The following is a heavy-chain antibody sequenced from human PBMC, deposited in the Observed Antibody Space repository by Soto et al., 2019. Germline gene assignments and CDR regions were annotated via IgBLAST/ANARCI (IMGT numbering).Heavy chain of an antibody. Sequence: QVQLVQSGPEVRKPGASVKVSCEASGYTFTTSGISWVRQVPGQGLEWMGWISTYNGDTNSAQNFQGRVLMTADTSTGTAYMELMSLKSDDTAVYYCARQGSWPYYYYGLDVWGQGTTVTFSS. D-gene: IGHD1-26*01. V-gene: IGHV1-18*01. J-gene: IGHJ6*02. CDR3: ARQGSWPYYYYGLDV. CDR2: ISTYNGDT. CDR1: GYTFTTSG.